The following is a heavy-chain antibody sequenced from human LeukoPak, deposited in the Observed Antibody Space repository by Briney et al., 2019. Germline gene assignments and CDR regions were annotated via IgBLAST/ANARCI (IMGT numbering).Heavy chain of an antibody. D-gene: IGHD1-26*01. CDR2: IYYSGST. CDR1: GGSISSGDYY. CDR3: ARAGATRTDDAFDI. V-gene: IGHV4-30-4*08. J-gene: IGHJ3*02. Sequence: SSETLSLTCTVSGGSISSGDYYWSWIRQPPGKGLEWIGYIYYSGSTYYNPSLKSRVTISVDTSKNQFSLKLSSVTAADTAVYYCARAGATRTDDAFDIWGQGTMVTVSS.